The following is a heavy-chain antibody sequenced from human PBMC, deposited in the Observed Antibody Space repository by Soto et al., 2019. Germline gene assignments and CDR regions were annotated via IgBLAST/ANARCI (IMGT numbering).Heavy chain of an antibody. CDR2: ISSTTNYI. CDR1: GFTFTRYS. CDR3: ARESEDLTSNFDY. Sequence: GGSLRLSCAASGFTFTRYSMNWVRQAPGKGLEWVASISSTTNYIYYADSMKGRFTVSRDNAKNSVYLEMNSLSAEDTALYYCARESEDLTSNFDYWGQGTLVTVSS. J-gene: IGHJ4*02. V-gene: IGHV3-21*01.